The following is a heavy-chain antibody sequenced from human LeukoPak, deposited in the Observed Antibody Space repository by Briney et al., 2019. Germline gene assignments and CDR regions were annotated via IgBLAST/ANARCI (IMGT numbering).Heavy chain of an antibody. J-gene: IGHJ2*01. Sequence: SETLSLTCTVSGDSISTFYWNRIRQPPGKGLEWIGHIYYSGSTNYNPSLKSRVTISVDTSKNQFSLKLSSVTAADTAVYYCARVRGGNSSWYGSWYFDLWGRGTLVTVSS. CDR1: GDSISTFY. V-gene: IGHV4-59*01. D-gene: IGHD6-13*01. CDR2: IYYSGST. CDR3: ARVRGGNSSWYGSWYFDL.